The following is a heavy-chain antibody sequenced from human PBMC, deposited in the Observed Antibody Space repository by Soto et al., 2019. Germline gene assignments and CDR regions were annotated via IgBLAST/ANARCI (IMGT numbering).Heavy chain of an antibody. D-gene: IGHD2-15*01. V-gene: IGHV3-66*01. CDR1: GFTVSNNY. CDR2: IFSSGTT. Sequence: GGSLRLSCSVSGFTVSNNYMSWVRQAPGKGLEWVSTIFSSGTTYYADSVKGRFTISRDNFKNTLYLQMNSLGADDTAVYYCARDRRGYCIINPCYVGSDYWGQGTLVTVSS. CDR3: ARDRRGYCIINPCYVGSDY. J-gene: IGHJ4*02.